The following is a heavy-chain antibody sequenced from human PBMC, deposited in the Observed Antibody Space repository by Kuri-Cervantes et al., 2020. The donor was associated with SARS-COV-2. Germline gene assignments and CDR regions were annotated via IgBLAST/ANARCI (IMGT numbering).Heavy chain of an antibody. CDR2: VRGKANNYAT. CDR1: GFLFSASA. J-gene: IGHJ4*02. D-gene: IGHD3-10*01. Sequence: GESLKISCEVSGFLFSASAIHWVRQGSGKGLEWVGRVRGKANNYATAYAASVKGRFTISRDDSKNMAYLQMNSLRAEDTAVYYCASNPPLLLLREWGQGTLVTVSS. CDR3: ASNPPLLLLRE. V-gene: IGHV3-73*01.